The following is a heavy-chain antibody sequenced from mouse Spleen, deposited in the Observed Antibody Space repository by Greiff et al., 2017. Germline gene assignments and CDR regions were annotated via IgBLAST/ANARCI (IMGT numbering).Heavy chain of an antibody. CDR3: ARYGSSSTPFDY. D-gene: IGHD1-1*01. CDR1: GFTFSDYY. V-gene: IGHV5-12*02. Sequence: EVQRVESGGGLVQPGGSLKLSCATSGFTFSDYYMYWVRQTPEKRLEWVAYISNGGGSTYYPDTVKGRFTISRDNAKNTLYLQMSRLKSEDTAMYYCARYGSSSTPFDYWGQGTTLTVSS. J-gene: IGHJ2*01. CDR2: ISNGGGST.